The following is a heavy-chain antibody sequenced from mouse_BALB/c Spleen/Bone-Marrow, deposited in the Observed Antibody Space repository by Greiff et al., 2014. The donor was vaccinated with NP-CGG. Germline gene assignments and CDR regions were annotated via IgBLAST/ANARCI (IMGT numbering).Heavy chain of an antibody. Sequence: LVESGAELVRSGASVKLSCTASGFNIKDYYMHWVKQRPEQGLEWIGWIDPENGDTEYAPKFQGKATMTADTSSNTAYLQLSSLTSEDTAVYYCNEGYGNYGYRGQGTTLTVSS. CDR2: IDPENGDT. J-gene: IGHJ2*01. CDR3: NEGYGNYGY. CDR1: GFNIKDYY. V-gene: IGHV14-4*02. D-gene: IGHD2-10*02.